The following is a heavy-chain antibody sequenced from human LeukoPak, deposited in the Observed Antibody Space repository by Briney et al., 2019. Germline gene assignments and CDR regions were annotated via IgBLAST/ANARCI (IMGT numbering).Heavy chain of an antibody. CDR2: IRSKAYGGTT. V-gene: IGHV3-49*03. D-gene: IGHD6-13*01. J-gene: IGHJ4*02. CDR3: TRDRGLYSSSWYYFDY. CDR1: GFTFGDYA. Sequence: GGSLRLSCTASGFTFGDYAMSWFRQAPGKGLEWAGFIRSKAYGGTTEYAASVKGRFTISSDDSKSIAYLQMNSLKTEDTAVYYCTRDRGLYSSSWYYFDYWGQGTLVTVSS.